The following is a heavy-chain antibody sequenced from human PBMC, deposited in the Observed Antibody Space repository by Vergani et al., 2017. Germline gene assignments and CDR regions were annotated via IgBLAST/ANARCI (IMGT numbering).Heavy chain of an antibody. V-gene: IGHV3-33*01. CDR1: GFTFSSYG. CDR2: IWYDGSNK. J-gene: IGHJ4*02. D-gene: IGHD3-22*01. Sequence: QVQLVESGGGVVQPGRSLRLSCAASGFTFSSYGMHWVRQAPGKGLEWVAVIWYDGSNKYYADSVKGRFTISRDNSKNTLYLQMNSLRAEDTAVYYCARGPHRHYYDSSGYYVDYWGQGTLVTVSS. CDR3: ARGPHRHYYDSSGYYVDY.